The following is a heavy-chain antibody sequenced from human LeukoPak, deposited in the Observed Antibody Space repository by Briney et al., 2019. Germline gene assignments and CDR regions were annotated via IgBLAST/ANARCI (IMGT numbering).Heavy chain of an antibody. J-gene: IGHJ4*02. V-gene: IGHV3-64*01. Sequence: PGGSLRLSCAASGFTFSSYAMHWVRQAPAKGLEYVSGISAYGDNTYYANSVKGRFTISRDNSKNTPYLQMGSLRPDDMAVYYCARDVRQQLATGGFDFWGQGTLVTVSS. CDR3: ARDVRQQLATGGFDF. D-gene: IGHD6-13*01. CDR2: ISAYGDNT. CDR1: GFTFSSYA.